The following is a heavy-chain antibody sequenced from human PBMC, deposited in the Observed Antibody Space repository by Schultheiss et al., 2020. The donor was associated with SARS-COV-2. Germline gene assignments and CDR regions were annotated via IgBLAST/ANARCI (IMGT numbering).Heavy chain of an antibody. J-gene: IGHJ6*02. D-gene: IGHD3-10*01. CDR3: ARDRGAAMVRGVISYYGMDV. CDR1: GGTFSSYA. V-gene: IGHV1-69*04. Sequence: KISCKASGGTFSSYAISWVRQAPGQGLEWMGRIIPILGIANYAQKFQGRVTITADKSTSTAYMELSSLRSEDTAVYYCARDRGAAMVRGVISYYGMDVWGQGTTVTVSS. CDR2: IIPILGIA.